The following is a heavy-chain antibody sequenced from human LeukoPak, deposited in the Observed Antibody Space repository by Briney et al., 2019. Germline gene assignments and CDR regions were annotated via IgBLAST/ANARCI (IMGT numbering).Heavy chain of an antibody. D-gene: IGHD1-26*01. CDR2: INWDGGST. CDR3: ARDSFSGSSLDY. CDR1: GFTFDEYG. J-gene: IGHJ4*02. Sequence: GALRLSCAASGFTFDEYGMSWVRQAPGKGLEWVSSINWDGGSTAYADSVQGRFTMSRDNAKNSLHLQMKSLRAEDTALYYCARDSFSGSSLDYWGQGTLVTVSS. V-gene: IGHV3-20*04.